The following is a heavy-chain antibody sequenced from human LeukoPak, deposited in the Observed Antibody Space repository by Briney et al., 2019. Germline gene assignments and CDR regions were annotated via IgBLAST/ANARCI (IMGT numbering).Heavy chain of an antibody. V-gene: IGHV3-20*04. Sequence: GGSLRLSCAASGFTFDDYGMSWVRQAPGKGLEWVSGINWNGGSTGYADSVKGRFTISRDNAKNSLYLQVNSLRAEDTALYYCARCSSTSCGMSYWGQGTLVTVSS. CDR3: ARCSSTSCGMSY. CDR2: INWNGGST. J-gene: IGHJ4*02. CDR1: GFTFDDYG. D-gene: IGHD2-2*01.